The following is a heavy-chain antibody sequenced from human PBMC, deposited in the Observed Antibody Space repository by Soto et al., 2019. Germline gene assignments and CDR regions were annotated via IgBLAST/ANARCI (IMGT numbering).Heavy chain of an antibody. CDR3: ARDGGITIFGVVITHDY. CDR1: GFTFSSYS. D-gene: IGHD3-3*01. CDR2: ISSSSSYI. V-gene: IGHV3-21*01. Sequence: GGSLRLSCAASGFTFSSYSMNWVRQAPGKGLEWVSSISSSSSYIYYADSVKGRFTISRDNAKNSLYLQMNSLRAEDTAVYYCARDGGITIFGVVITHDYWGQGTLVTVSS. J-gene: IGHJ4*02.